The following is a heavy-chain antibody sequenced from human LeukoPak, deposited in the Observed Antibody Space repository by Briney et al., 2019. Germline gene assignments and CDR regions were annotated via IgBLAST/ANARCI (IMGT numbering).Heavy chain of an antibody. CDR3: AKDPRGIYYFDY. CDR1: GFTFSDYY. Sequence: PGGSLRLSCAASGFTFSDYYMSWIRQAPGKGLEWVSATTGSGAGTYYADSVKGRFTISRDNSKNTLYLQMNSLRAEDTAIYYCAKDPRGIYYFDYWGQGTLVTVSS. D-gene: IGHD1-26*01. V-gene: IGHV3-23*01. CDR2: TTGSGAGT. J-gene: IGHJ4*02.